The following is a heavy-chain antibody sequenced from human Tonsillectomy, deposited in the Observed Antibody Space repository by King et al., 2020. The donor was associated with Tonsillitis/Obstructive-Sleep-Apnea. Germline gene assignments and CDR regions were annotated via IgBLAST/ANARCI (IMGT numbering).Heavy chain of an antibody. J-gene: IGHJ6*02. CDR1: GDTFIGYY. V-gene: IGHV1-2*02. CDR2: INPNSGAT. CDR3: ARVLRLLEWKDYYMDV. Sequence: VQLVESGAEVKKPGASVKVSCKASGDTFIGYYMHWVRQAPGQGLEWMGWINPNSGATNYAQNFQGRVTMTRDTSISTAYMELSRLRSDDTAVYYCARVLRLLEWKDYYMDVWGQGTTVSVSS. D-gene: IGHD3-3*01.